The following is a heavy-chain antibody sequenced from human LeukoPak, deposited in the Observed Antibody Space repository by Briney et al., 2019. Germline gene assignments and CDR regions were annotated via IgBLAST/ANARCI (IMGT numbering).Heavy chain of an antibody. CDR1: GFTFSSHG. CDR2: VLSDGSRK. V-gene: IGHV3-30*02. D-gene: IGHD7-27*01. J-gene: IGHJ4*02. CDR3: AKDFNWGWDY. Sequence: GGSLRLSCAASGFTFSSHGMHWVRQAPGKGLEWVAYVLSDGSRKYYADSVEGRFTISRDDSKNTLFLQMNSLRPEDTALYYCAKDFNWGWDYWGQGTLVTVSS.